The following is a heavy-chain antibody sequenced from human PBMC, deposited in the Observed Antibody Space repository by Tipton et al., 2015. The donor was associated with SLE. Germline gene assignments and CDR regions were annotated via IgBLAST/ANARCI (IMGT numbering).Heavy chain of an antibody. J-gene: IGHJ6*02. CDR2: IYHSGST. V-gene: IGHV4-30-2*01. CDR1: GGSISSDGYS. Sequence: TLSLTCAVSGGSISSDGYSWSWIRQPPGKGLEWIGYIYHSGSTYYNPSLKSRVTISVDRSKNQFSLKLSSVTAADTAVYYCARDRRADVWGQGTTVTVSS. CDR3: ARDRRADV.